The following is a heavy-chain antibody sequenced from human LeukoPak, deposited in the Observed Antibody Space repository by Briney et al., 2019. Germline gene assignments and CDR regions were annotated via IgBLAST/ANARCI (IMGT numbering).Heavy chain of an antibody. V-gene: IGHV3-23*01. D-gene: IGHD3-3*01. CDR2: ISGSGGST. CDR3: AKDRDFWSGYPIDS. J-gene: IGHJ4*02. CDR1: GFTFSSYA. Sequence: GGSLRLSCAASGFTFSSYAMSWVRQPPGKGLEWVSSISGSGGSTYYADFVKGRFTISRDNSKNTMFLQMNSLRAEDTAVYYCAKDRDFWSGYPIDSWGQGTLVTVSS.